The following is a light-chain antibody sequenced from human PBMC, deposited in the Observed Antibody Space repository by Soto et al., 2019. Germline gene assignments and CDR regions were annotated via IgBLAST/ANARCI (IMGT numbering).Light chain of an antibody. J-gene: IGKJ4*01. Sequence: EIVLTQSPATLSLSPGERATLSCRASQSISTYLAWYQQKHGQAPRLLIYDASNRATGIPPRFSGSGSGTDFTLTISSLEPEDFAVYYCQRRSNWPQLTFGGGTKMEIK. V-gene: IGKV3-11*01. CDR1: QSISTY. CDR3: QRRSNWPQLT. CDR2: DAS.